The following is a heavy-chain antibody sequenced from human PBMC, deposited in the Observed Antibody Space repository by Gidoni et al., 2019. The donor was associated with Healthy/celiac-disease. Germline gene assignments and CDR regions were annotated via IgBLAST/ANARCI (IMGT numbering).Heavy chain of an antibody. J-gene: IGHJ4*02. V-gene: IGHV3-30*18. CDR3: AKDHYGDYEYYFDY. Sequence: QVQLVESGGGVVQPGRSLRLSCAASGFTFSGYGMHWVRQAPGKGLEWVAVISNDGSNKYYADSVKGRFTISRDNSKNTLYLQLNSLRAEDTAVYYCAKDHYGDYEYYFDYWGQGTLVTVSS. CDR2: ISNDGSNK. D-gene: IGHD4-17*01. CDR1: GFTFSGYG.